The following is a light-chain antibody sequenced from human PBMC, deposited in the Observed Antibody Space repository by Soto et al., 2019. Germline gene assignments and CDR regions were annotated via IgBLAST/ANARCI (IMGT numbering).Light chain of an antibody. J-gene: IGKJ1*01. V-gene: IGKV1-39*01. Sequence: DIQMTQSPSTMSASVGDRVHITCRASQSISSWLAWYQQKPGKAPKLLIYGASSLQSGVPSRFSGSGSETDFTLTISSLQPEDFAIYFCQQSYSTTWTFGQGTKVNIK. CDR2: GAS. CDR1: QSISSW. CDR3: QQSYSTTWT.